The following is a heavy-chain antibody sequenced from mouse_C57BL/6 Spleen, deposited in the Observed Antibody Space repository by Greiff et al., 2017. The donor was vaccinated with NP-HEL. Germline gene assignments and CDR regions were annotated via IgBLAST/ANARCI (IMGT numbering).Heavy chain of an antibody. CDR1: GYTFTSYW. D-gene: IGHD1-1*01. CDR2: IYPGNSDT. J-gene: IGHJ2*01. Sequence: EVQLQQSGTVLARPGASVKMSCKTSGYTFTSYWMHWVKQRPGQGLEWIGAIYPGNSDTSYNQKFKGKAKLTAVTAARTAYMELSSLTNDDSAVYSFTMNYVSSYDYFDYWGQGTTLTVSS. CDR3: TMNYVSSYDYFDY. V-gene: IGHV1-5*01.